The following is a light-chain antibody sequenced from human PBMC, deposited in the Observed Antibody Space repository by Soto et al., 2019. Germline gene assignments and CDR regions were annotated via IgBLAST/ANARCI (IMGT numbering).Light chain of an antibody. V-gene: IGKV3-15*01. CDR3: QHYNDWPT. CDR2: GAS. J-gene: IGKJ1*01. Sequence: EIVMTQSPATLSVSPGERVTLSCRASQTISSNLAWYQQKPGQAPRLLIFGASTGAADIPDRFSGSGFGTEFTLTISSLQSGDCAVYFCQHYNDWPTFGQGTRVEVK. CDR1: QTISSN.